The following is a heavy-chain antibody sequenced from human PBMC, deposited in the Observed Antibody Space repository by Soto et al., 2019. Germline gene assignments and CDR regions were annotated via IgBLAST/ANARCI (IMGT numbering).Heavy chain of an antibody. CDR3: AKELEMSPIRVLDY. D-gene: IGHD3-3*01. CDR1: GFTFRNYA. J-gene: IGHJ4*02. Sequence: PGGSLRLSCAASGFTFRNYAMSWVRQAPGKGLEWVSAIDAYSGTYYADSVRGRLSISRVNSKDTVYLQVNSLRSDDTAVYYCAKELEMSPIRVLDYWGQGNLVTSPQ. V-gene: IGHV3-23*01. CDR2: IDAYSGT.